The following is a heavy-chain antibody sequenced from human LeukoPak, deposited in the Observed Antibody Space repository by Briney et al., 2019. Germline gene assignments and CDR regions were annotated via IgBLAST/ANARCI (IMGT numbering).Heavy chain of an antibody. Sequence: GGSLRLSCAASGFTFSSYSMNWVRQAPGKGLEWVSAISGSGSNTYYPGSVKGRFTISRDNSRNTLYLQMNSLRAEDTAVYYCAKELKIEALATVGFDIWGQGTLVTVSS. CDR1: GFTFSSYS. CDR3: AKELKIEALATVGFDI. CDR2: ISGSGSNT. D-gene: IGHD2-15*01. V-gene: IGHV3-23*01. J-gene: IGHJ3*02.